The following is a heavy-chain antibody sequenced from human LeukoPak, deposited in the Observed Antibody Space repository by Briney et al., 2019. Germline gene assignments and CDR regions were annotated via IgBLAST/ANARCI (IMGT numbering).Heavy chain of an antibody. V-gene: IGHV3-23*01. CDR3: AKDLDGSYGEDY. D-gene: IGHD1-26*01. CDR2: ISGSGGST. J-gene: IGHJ4*02. Sequence: QPGGSLRLSCAASGFTVSSNYMSWVRQAPGKGLEWVSAISGSGGSTYYADSVKGRFTISRDNSKNTLYLQMNSLRAEDTAVYYCAKDLDGSYGEDYWGQGTLVTVSS. CDR1: GFTVSSNY.